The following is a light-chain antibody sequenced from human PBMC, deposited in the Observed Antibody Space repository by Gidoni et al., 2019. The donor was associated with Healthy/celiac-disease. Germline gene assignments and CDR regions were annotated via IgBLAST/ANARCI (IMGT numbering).Light chain of an antibody. CDR3: QQYDNRPV. CDR2: DAS. J-gene: IGKJ3*01. Sequence: DIQMTQSPSSLSASVGDRVTITCQASQDISNYLNWYQQKPGKAPKLLIYDASNLETGVPSRFSGSGSGTDFTLTISSLQPEDIATYYCQQYDNRPVFGPGTKVDIK. V-gene: IGKV1-33*01. CDR1: QDISNY.